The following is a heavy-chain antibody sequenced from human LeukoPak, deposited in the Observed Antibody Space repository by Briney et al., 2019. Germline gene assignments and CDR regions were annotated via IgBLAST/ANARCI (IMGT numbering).Heavy chain of an antibody. CDR2: IYYSGST. CDR3: ARARRSVVVVPAFPDY. V-gene: IGHV4-30-4*01. CDR1: GGSISSGDYS. J-gene: IGHJ4*02. Sequence: SETLSLTCTVSGGSISSGDYSWSWIRQPPGKGLEWIGYIYYSGSTYYNPSLKSRVTISVDTSKNQFSLKLSSVTAADTAVYYCARARRSVVVVPAFPDYWGQGTLVTVSS. D-gene: IGHD2-2*01.